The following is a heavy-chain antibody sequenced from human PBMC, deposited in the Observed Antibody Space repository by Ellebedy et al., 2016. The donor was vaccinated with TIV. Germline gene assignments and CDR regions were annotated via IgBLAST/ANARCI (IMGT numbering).Heavy chain of an antibody. CDR2: ISGSGGST. CDR3: AKDSSYDSSGYYPL. D-gene: IGHD3-22*01. Sequence: GESLKISXAASGFTFSSYAMSWVRQAPGKGLEWVSAISGSGGSTYYADSVKGRFTISRDNSKNTLYLQMNSLRAEDTAVYYCAKDSSYDSSGYYPLWGQGTLVTVSS. V-gene: IGHV3-23*01. J-gene: IGHJ4*02. CDR1: GFTFSSYA.